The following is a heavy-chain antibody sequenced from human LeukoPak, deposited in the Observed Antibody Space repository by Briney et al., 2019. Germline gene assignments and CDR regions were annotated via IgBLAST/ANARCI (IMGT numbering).Heavy chain of an antibody. CDR2: INYSGRT. J-gene: IGHJ3*02. CDR3: ARDTYYYDSGGYDDAFDI. CDR1: GGSFSTYF. V-gene: IGHV4-59*12. D-gene: IGHD3-22*01. Sequence: SETLSLTCAVSGGSFSTYFWSWVRQPPGRGLEWIGHINYSGRTNYNPPLKSRVTISVDTSKNQFSLKLSSVTAADTAVYYCARDTYYYDSGGYDDAFDIWGPGTTVTVSS.